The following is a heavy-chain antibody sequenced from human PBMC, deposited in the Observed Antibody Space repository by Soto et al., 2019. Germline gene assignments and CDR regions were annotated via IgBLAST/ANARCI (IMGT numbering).Heavy chain of an antibody. Sequence: SETLSLTCTVSGASIISSSYYWALIRQPPGKGLEWIGSISYSGSTYYNPSFKSRVTISVDTSKNQFSLRLSSVTAADTAVYYCAKHESGSDDYFRYWGQGTLVTVSS. D-gene: IGHD1-26*01. CDR2: ISYSGST. V-gene: IGHV4-39*01. CDR3: AKHESGSDDYFRY. J-gene: IGHJ4*02. CDR1: GASIISSSYY.